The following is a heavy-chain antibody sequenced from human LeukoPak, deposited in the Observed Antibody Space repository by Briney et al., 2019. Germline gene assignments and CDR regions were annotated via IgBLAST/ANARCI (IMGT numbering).Heavy chain of an antibody. CDR2: ISWNSGSI. CDR1: GFTFDDYA. D-gene: IGHD3-22*01. Sequence: GGSLRLSCAASGFTFDDYAMHWVRQAPGKGLEWVSGISWNSGSIGYADSVKGRFTVSRDSAKNSLYLQMNSLRAEDTAVYYCARDPNGSGYYRPYYFDYWGQGTLVTVSS. CDR3: ARDPNGSGYYRPYYFDY. V-gene: IGHV3-9*01. J-gene: IGHJ4*02.